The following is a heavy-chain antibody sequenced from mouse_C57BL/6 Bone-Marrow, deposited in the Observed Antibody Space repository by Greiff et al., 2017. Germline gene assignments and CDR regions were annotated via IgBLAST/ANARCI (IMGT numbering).Heavy chain of an antibody. Sequence: QVQLQQSGAELMKPGASVKLSCKATGYTFTGYWIEWVKQRPGHGLEWIGEILPGSGSTNYNEKCKGKATFTADTSSNTAYMQLSSLTTEDSAIYYCARCTRYDYDGAPWFAYWGQGTLVTVSA. V-gene: IGHV1-9*01. CDR1: GYTFTGYW. CDR3: ARCTRYDYDGAPWFAY. CDR2: ILPGSGST. J-gene: IGHJ3*01. D-gene: IGHD2-4*01.